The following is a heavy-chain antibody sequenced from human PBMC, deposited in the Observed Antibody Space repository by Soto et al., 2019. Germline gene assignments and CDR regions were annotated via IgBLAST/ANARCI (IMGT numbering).Heavy chain of an antibody. J-gene: IGHJ5*02. CDR2: ISSSSSYT. CDR1: GFTFGDYY. D-gene: IGHD3-3*01. Sequence: PGGSLRLSCAASGFTFGDYYMSWIRQAPGKGLEWVSYISSSSSYTNYADSVKGRFTISRDNAKNSLYLQMNSLRAEDTAVYHCARGYTSGYPSNWFDPWGQGTLVTVSS. CDR3: ARGYTSGYPSNWFDP. V-gene: IGHV3-11*06.